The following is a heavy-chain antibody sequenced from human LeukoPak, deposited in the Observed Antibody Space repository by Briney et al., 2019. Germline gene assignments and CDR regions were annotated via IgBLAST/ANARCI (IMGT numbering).Heavy chain of an antibody. CDR2: ISYSGST. CDR3: ARSTDYYDSSGYPGIVDY. Sequence: SETLSLTCTVSDDSISSTSYYWGWICQPPGKGLEWIGSISYSGSTYYNPSLKSRVTLSVDTSKNQFSLKLSSVTAADTAAYYCARSTDYYDSSGYPGIVDYWGQGTLVTVSS. CDR1: DDSISSTSYY. J-gene: IGHJ4*02. V-gene: IGHV4-39*07. D-gene: IGHD3-22*01.